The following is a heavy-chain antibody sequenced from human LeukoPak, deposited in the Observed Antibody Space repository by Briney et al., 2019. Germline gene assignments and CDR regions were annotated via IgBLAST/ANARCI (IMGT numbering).Heavy chain of an antibody. J-gene: IGHJ3*02. CDR2: ISASGDVT. D-gene: IGHD1-26*01. V-gene: IGHV3-23*01. Sequence: PGGSLRLSCAASRFSFSTYPMGWVRRAPGKGLEWGSGISASGDVTFHADPVKGRFTISRDNSRNTLYLQMNSLRAEDTAEYYCAKSLLTTASGTGRAFDIWGQGTMVTVSS. CDR3: AKSLLTTASGTGRAFDI. CDR1: RFSFSTYP.